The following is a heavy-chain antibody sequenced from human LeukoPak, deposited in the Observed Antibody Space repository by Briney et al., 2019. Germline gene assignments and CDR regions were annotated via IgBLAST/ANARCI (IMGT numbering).Heavy chain of an antibody. D-gene: IGHD1-1*01. CDR3: ARAREESTGNYDAFDI. CDR2: IKPDSGDT. CDR1: GYTFTGHH. Sequence: ASVKVSCKASGYTFTGHHMHWGRQAPGQGLGWRGWIKPDSGDTNYAQRFHGRVTMTRDKSITTAYMELSRVRYDDTAVYYCARAREESTGNYDAFDIWGQGTMVTVSS. J-gene: IGHJ3*02. V-gene: IGHV1-2*02.